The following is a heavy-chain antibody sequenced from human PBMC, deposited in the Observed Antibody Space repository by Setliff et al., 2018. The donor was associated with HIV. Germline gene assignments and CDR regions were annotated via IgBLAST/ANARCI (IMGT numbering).Heavy chain of an antibody. CDR1: GGSISSGSYY. J-gene: IGHJ4*02. CDR3: ARDLGSRIAVAGYDY. V-gene: IGHV4-61*09. D-gene: IGHD6-19*01. Sequence: SETLSLTCTVSGGSISSGSYYWTWIRQPAGEGLEWIGHIYTSGSTNNNPSLKSRVTISVDTSKNQFSLKLSSVTAADTAVYYCARDLGSRIAVAGYDYWGQGTLVTVSS. CDR2: IYTSGST.